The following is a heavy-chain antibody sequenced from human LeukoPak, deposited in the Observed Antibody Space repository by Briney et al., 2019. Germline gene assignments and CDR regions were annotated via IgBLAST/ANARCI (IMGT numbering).Heavy chain of an antibody. CDR1: GYTFTSYA. CDR2: INPNSGGT. Sequence: ASVKVSCKASGYTFTSYAMNWVRQAPGQGLEWMGWINPNSGGTYYAQKFQGRVTMTRDTSISTAYMELSRLRSDDTAFYYCARDGTMSTRAPGGVPDYWGQGTLVTVSS. CDR3: ARDGTMSTRAPGGVPDY. J-gene: IGHJ4*02. D-gene: IGHD3-10*02. V-gene: IGHV1-2*02.